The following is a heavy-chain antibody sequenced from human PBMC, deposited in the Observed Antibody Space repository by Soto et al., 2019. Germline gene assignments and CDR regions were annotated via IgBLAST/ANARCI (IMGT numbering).Heavy chain of an antibody. Sequence: SETLSLTCAVYGGSFSGYYWSWIRQPPGKGLEWIGEINHSGSTNYNPSLKSRVTISVDTSKNQFSLKLSSVTAVDTAVYYCARSYGYSSSWFGGYWGQGTLVTVSS. CDR3: ARSYGYSSSWFGGY. D-gene: IGHD6-13*01. J-gene: IGHJ4*02. V-gene: IGHV4-34*01. CDR1: GGSFSGYY. CDR2: INHSGST.